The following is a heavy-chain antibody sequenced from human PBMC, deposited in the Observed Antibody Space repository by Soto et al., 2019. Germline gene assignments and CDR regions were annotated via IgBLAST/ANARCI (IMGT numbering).Heavy chain of an antibody. CDR3: ARDVGYCISTSCYSWFDP. CDR2: IYYSGST. D-gene: IGHD2-2*02. V-gene: IGHV4-59*01. J-gene: IGHJ5*02. CDR1: GGSISSYY. Sequence: QVQLQESGPGLVKPSETLSLTCTVSGGSISSYYWSWIRQPPGKGLEWIGYIYYSGSTNYNPSLQGRVTISVDTSKNQFSLKLSSVTAADTAVYYCARDVGYCISTSCYSWFDPWGQGTLVTVSS.